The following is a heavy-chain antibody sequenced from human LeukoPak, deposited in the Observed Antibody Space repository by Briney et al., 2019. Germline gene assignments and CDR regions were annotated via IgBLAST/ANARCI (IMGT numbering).Heavy chain of an antibody. CDR3: ASVRWDSRDPYYYMDV. D-gene: IGHD3-22*01. J-gene: IGHJ6*03. V-gene: IGHV3-21*01. Sequence: GGSLRLSCAASGFTFSSYSMNWVRQAPGKGLEWVSSISSSSSYIYYADSVKGRFTISRDNAKNSLYLQMNSLRAEDTAVYYCASVRWDSRDPYYYMDVWGKGTTVTISS. CDR1: GFTFSSYS. CDR2: ISSSSSYI.